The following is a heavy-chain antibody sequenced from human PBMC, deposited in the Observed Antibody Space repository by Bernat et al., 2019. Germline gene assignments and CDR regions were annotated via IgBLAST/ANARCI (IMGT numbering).Heavy chain of an antibody. D-gene: IGHD2-2*01. J-gene: IGHJ6*02. CDR1: GFTFSSYA. V-gene: IGHV3-23*01. CDR2: LSGSGGST. Sequence: EVQLLESGGGLVQPGGSLRLSCAASGFTFSSYAMSWVRQAPGKGLELVSALSGSGGSTYYADSVKGRFTISRDNSKNTLYLQMNSLRAEDTAVYYCAKSVPAVVPAAMGNYYYYGMDVWGQGTTVTVSS. CDR3: AKSVPAVVPAAMGNYYYYGMDV.